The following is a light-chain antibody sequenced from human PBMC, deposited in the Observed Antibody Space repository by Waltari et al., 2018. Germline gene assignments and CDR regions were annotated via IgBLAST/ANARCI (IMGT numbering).Light chain of an antibody. V-gene: IGKV1-5*01. Sequence: DVQMTQSPSTLSASVGDSVPLTFRAREDINTWLAWYQQKPGKAPKLLISDAASLKSGVPSRFSGSGSGTDFTLTITSMQPDDFATYYCQHYKNFPLTFGGGTNVEV. CDR3: QHYKNFPLT. J-gene: IGKJ4*01. CDR1: EDINTW. CDR2: DAA.